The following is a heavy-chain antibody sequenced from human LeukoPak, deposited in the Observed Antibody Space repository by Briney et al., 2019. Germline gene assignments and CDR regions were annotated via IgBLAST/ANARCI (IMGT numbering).Heavy chain of an antibody. D-gene: IGHD5-12*01. Sequence: VASVKLSCKASGDTFSIYAIRWVRQPPGQGLEWMGRIIPILGITKYAQKFQGRVTIPADKPTSTPYMELRTLRSEHTPVYYCARADIVATAVDDWGQGTLVTVSS. V-gene: IGHV1-69*04. J-gene: IGHJ4*02. CDR2: IIPILGIT. CDR3: ARADIVATAVDD. CDR1: GDTFSIYA.